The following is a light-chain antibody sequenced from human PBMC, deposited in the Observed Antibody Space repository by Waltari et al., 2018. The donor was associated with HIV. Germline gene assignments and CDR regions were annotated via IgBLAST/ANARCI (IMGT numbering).Light chain of an antibody. Sequence: IVLTRSPVTLPFSPGQSATLSCRASQSVGNSLVWYQQKPGLAPRLLIYDVSYRAADIPSRFSGSGSETDFTLTISSLEPEDFAVYYCQQGSNWPRTFGQGTKLEIE. J-gene: IGKJ2*01. CDR1: QSVGNS. V-gene: IGKV3-11*01. CDR3: QQGSNWPRT. CDR2: DVS.